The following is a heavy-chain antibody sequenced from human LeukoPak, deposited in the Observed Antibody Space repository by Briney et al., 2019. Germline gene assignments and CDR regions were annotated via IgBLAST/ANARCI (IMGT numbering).Heavy chain of an antibody. CDR3: SRHVDRSLDY. CDR2: IYYSGST. Sequence: ASETLSLTCTVSGGSISSSSYYWGWIRQPRGKGLEWIGSIYYSGSTYYNPSLKSLVTISVDTSKNQFSLKLSSVTAADTAVYSCSRHVDRSLDYWGQGTLVTVSS. V-gene: IGHV4-39*01. J-gene: IGHJ4*02. D-gene: IGHD5-12*01. CDR1: GGSISSSSYY.